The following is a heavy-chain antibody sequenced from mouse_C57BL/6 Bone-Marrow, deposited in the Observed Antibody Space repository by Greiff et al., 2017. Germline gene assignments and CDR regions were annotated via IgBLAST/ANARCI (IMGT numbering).Heavy chain of an antibody. CDR1: GYTFTSYW. D-gene: IGHD1-1*01. V-gene: IGHV1-53*01. CDR2: INPSNGGT. Sequence: QVQLQQPGTELVKPGASVKLSCKASGYTFTSYWMHWVKQRPGQGLEWIGNINPSNGGTNYNEKFKSKATLTVDKSSSTAYMQLSSLTSEDSAGYDCAIQTGSSCLYDDAMDYWGQGTSVTVSS. CDR3: AIQTGSSCLYDDAMDY. J-gene: IGHJ4*01.